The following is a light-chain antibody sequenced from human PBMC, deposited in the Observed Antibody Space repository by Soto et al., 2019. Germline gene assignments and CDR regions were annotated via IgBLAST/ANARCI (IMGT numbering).Light chain of an antibody. CDR2: DAS. V-gene: IGKV3-11*01. CDR1: QTVNY. CDR3: QQRGTWPPLT. J-gene: IGKJ4*01. Sequence: DIVLTQSPATLSLSPGERATLSCRASQTVNYLAWYQQKPGQSPRLLIYDASNRTPGIPARFSGSGSGTDFTLAISSLEPEDLAVYYCQQRGTWPPLTFGGGTKVDVK.